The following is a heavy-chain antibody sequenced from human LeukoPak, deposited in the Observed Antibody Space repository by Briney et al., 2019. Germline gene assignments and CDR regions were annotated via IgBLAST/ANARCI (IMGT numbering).Heavy chain of an antibody. CDR1: GFTFSSYA. CDR3: ASRFDWLANPFDY. CDR2: ISGSGGST. Sequence: PGESLRLSCAASGFTFSSYAMSWVRQAPGKGLEWVSAISGSGGSTYYADSVKGRFTISRDNSKNTLYLQMNSLRAEDTAVYYCASRFDWLANPFDYWGQGTLVTVSS. J-gene: IGHJ4*02. D-gene: IGHD3-9*01. V-gene: IGHV3-23*01.